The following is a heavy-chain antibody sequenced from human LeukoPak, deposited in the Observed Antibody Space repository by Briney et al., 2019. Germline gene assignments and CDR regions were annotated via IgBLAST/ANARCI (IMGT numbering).Heavy chain of an antibody. D-gene: IGHD3-10*01. CDR3: AKAGTLSYYYYYMDV. V-gene: IGHV3-23*01. CDR1: GFSFRDYA. Sequence: GGSLRLSCVASGFSFRDYAMTWVRQAPGKGLEWVSGISATSGSTFYADSVEGRFTIFRDNSKNTLYLQMNSLRAEDTAVYYCAKAGTLSYYYYYMDVWGKGTTVTVSS. J-gene: IGHJ6*03. CDR2: ISATSGST.